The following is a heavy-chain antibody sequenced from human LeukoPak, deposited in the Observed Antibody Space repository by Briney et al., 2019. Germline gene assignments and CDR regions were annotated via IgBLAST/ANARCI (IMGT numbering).Heavy chain of an antibody. V-gene: IGHV3-23*01. J-gene: IGHJ5*02. D-gene: IGHD1-26*01. CDR1: GFTFSSYA. CDR2: ISGSGGST. CDR3: AKDDPQLGNWFDP. Sequence: AGGSLRLSCAASGFTFSSYAMSWVRQAPGNWLEWVSAISGSGGSTYYADSVKGRFTISRDNSKNTLYLQMNSLRAEDTAVYYCAKDDPQLGNWFDPWGQGTLVTVSS.